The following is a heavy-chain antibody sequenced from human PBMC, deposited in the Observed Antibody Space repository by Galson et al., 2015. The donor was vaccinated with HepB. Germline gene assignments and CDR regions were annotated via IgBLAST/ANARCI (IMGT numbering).Heavy chain of an antibody. D-gene: IGHD2-21*02. J-gene: IGHJ4*02. V-gene: IGHV3-21*01. Sequence: SLRLSCAASGFTFYTYNMNWVRQAPGKGLEWVSSISSSSSYIYYADSVKGRFTISRDNAKSSLYLQMNSLRAEDTAVYYCARAGAGDPDYWGQGTLVTVSS. CDR3: ARAGAGDPDY. CDR1: GFTFYTYN. CDR2: ISSSSSYI.